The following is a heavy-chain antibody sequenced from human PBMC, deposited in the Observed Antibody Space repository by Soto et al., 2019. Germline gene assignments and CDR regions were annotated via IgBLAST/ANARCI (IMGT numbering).Heavy chain of an antibody. Sequence: ASVKVSCKASGYTFTSYAMHWVRQAPGQRLEWMGWINAGNGNTKYSQKFQGRVTITRDTSASTAYLELSSLRSEDTAVYYCARVDSSSWYAGYYFDYWGQGTLVTVSS. CDR2: INAGNGNT. J-gene: IGHJ4*02. V-gene: IGHV1-3*01. D-gene: IGHD6-13*01. CDR1: GYTFTSYA. CDR3: ARVDSSSWYAGYYFDY.